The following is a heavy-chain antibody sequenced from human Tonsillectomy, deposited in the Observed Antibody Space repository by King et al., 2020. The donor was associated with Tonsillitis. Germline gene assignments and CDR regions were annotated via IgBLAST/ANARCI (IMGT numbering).Heavy chain of an antibody. Sequence: VQLQESGPGLVKPSETLSLTCTVSGGSISSYYWSWIRQPPGKGLEWIGYIYYSGSTNYNPSLKSRVTISVDTSNNQFSLKLSSVTAADTAVYYCARDLRYGGNSGGGDYWGQGTLVTVSS. V-gene: IGHV4-59*01. J-gene: IGHJ4*02. CDR3: ARDLRYGGNSGGGDY. CDR1: GGSISSYY. CDR2: IYYSGST. D-gene: IGHD4-23*01.